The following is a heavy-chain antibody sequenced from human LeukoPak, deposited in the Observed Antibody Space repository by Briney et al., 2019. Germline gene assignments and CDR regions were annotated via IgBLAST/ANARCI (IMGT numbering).Heavy chain of an antibody. J-gene: IGHJ4*02. CDR3: ARDTAYGSGSYPIWDY. CDR1: GFTFSSYW. CDR2: IKQDGSEK. Sequence: GGSLRLSCAASGFTFSSYWMSWVRQAPGKGLEGVANIKQDGSEKYYVDSVKGRFTISRDNAKNSLYLQMNSLRAEDTAVYYCARDTAYGSGSYPIWDYWGQGTLVTVSS. V-gene: IGHV3-7*01. D-gene: IGHD3-10*01.